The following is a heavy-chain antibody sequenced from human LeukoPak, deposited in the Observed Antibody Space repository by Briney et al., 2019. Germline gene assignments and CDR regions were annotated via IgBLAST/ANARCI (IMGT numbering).Heavy chain of an antibody. J-gene: IGHJ3*02. D-gene: IGHD3-10*01. Sequence: PGGSLRLSCAASGFIFSSYEMNWVRQAPGKGLEWVSYISSSGSTIYYADSVKGRFTISRDNAKNSLYLQMNSLRAEDTAVYYCATSGGDAFDIWGQGTMVTVSS. V-gene: IGHV3-48*03. CDR3: ATSGGDAFDI. CDR2: ISSSGSTI. CDR1: GFIFSSYE.